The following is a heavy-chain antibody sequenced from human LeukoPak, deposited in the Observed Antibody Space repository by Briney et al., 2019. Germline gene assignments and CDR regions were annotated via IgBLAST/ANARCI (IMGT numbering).Heavy chain of an antibody. Sequence: QPGRSLRLSCAASGFTFSSYAMHWVRQAPGKGLEWVAFIRYDGSNKYYADSVKGRFTISRDNSKNTLYLQMNSLRAEDTAVYYCAKDYGIAAAEDYYYMDVWGKGTTVTVSS. CDR2: IRYDGSNK. D-gene: IGHD6-13*01. J-gene: IGHJ6*03. CDR1: GFTFSSYA. V-gene: IGHV3-30*02. CDR3: AKDYGIAAAEDYYYMDV.